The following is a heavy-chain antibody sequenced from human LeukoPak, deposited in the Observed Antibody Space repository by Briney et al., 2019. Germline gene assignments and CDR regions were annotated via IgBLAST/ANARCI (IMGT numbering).Heavy chain of an antibody. D-gene: IGHD4-23*01. V-gene: IGHV5-51*01. Sequence: GESLKISCKGSGYSFTSHWIGWVRHMPGKGLEWMGIIYPGDSDIRYSPSFQGQVAISADKSISTAYLQWSSLKASDTAMYYCARDSNGNSAVDYWGQGTLVTVSS. CDR3: ARDSNGNSAVDY. J-gene: IGHJ4*02. CDR1: GYSFTSHW. CDR2: IYPGDSDI.